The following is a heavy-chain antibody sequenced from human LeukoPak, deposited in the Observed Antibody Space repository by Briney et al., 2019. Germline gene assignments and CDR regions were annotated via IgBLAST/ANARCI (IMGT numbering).Heavy chain of an antibody. CDR3: ANSGSYYGNAFDI. J-gene: IGHJ3*02. D-gene: IGHD1-26*01. CDR2: ISSSGSTI. Sequence: GGSLRLSCAASGFTFSDYYMSWIRQAPGKGLEWVSYISSSGSTIYYADSVKGRFTISRDNAKNSLYLQMNSLRAEDTALYYCANSGSYYGNAFDIWGQGTMVTVSS. V-gene: IGHV3-11*01. CDR1: GFTFSDYY.